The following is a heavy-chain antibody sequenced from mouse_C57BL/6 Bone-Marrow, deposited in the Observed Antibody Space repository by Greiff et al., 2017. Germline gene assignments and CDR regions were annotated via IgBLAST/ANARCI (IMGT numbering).Heavy chain of an antibody. CDR2: IDPSDSYT. Sequence: QVQLQQPGAELVKPGASVKLSCKASGYTFTSYWMQWVKQRPGQGLEWIGEIDPSDSYTNSNQKFKGKATLTVDTSSSTAYMQLSSLTSEDSAVYYCVTAQATAWFAYWGQGTLVTVSA. D-gene: IGHD3-2*02. CDR3: VTAQATAWFAY. CDR1: GYTFTSYW. J-gene: IGHJ3*01. V-gene: IGHV1-50*01.